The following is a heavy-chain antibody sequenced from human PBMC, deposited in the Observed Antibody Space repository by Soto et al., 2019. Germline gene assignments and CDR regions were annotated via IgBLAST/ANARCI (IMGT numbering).Heavy chain of an antibody. CDR2: IYHSGST. V-gene: IGHV4-30-2*01. J-gene: IGHJ4*02. CDR1: GGSISSGGYS. Sequence: SETLSLTCAVSGGSISSGGYSWSWIRQPPGKGLEWIGYIYHSGSTYYNPSLKSRVTISVDRSKNQFSLKLSSVTAADTAVYYCARVSRRDYYLDYWGQGTLVTVSS. CDR3: ARVSRRDYYLDY.